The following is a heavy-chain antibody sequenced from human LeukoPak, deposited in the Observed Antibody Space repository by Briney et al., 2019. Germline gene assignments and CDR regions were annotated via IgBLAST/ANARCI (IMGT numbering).Heavy chain of an antibody. CDR1: GYTFTSYH. Sequence: GASVTVSCKASGYTFTSYHITWVRQAPGQGLEWMGWISGYNGNTNYAQKFQGRVSITTDTSTSTAYMELRSLRSDDAAVYCWASASPNLRLGYGYQNWFDPGGQGTLGSVSS. V-gene: IGHV1-18*01. CDR3: ASASPNLRLGYGYQNWFDP. CDR2: ISGYNGNT. D-gene: IGHD5-18*01. J-gene: IGHJ5*02.